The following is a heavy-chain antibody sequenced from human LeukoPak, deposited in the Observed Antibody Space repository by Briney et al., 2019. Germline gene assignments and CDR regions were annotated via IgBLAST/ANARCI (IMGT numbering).Heavy chain of an antibody. V-gene: IGHV1-2*02. D-gene: IGHD3-16*01. CDR2: INPNSGGT. CDR1: GYTFTGYY. Sequence: ASVKVSCKASGYTFTGYYMHWVRQAPGQGLEWMGWINPNSGGTNYAQNFQGRVTMTRDTSISTAYMELSRLRSDDPAVYYCARGPIMLSFGGFDYWGQGTLVTVSS. J-gene: IGHJ4*02. CDR3: ARGPIMLSFGGFDY.